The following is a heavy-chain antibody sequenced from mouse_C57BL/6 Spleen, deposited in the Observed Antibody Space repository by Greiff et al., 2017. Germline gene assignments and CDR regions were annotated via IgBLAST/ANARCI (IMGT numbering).Heavy chain of an antibody. Sequence: EVHLVESGGGLVQPKGSLKLSCAASGFSFNTYAMNWVRQAPGKGLEWVARIRSKSNNYATYYADSVKDRFTISRDDSESMLYLQMNNLKTEDTAMYYCVRHGNWYWYFDVWGTGTTVTVSS. CDR2: IRSKSNNYAT. CDR3: VRHGNWYWYFDV. J-gene: IGHJ1*03. V-gene: IGHV10-1*01. CDR1: GFSFNTYA. D-gene: IGHD4-1*02.